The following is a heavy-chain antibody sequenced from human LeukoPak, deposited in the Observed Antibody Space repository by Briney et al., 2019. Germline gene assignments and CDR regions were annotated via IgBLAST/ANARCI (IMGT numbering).Heavy chain of an antibody. V-gene: IGHV3-53*01. J-gene: IGHJ4*02. D-gene: IGHD5-24*01. CDR3: AHGYNSRPFDY. Sequence: GGSLRLSCAASGFTASSNYMSWVRQAPGKGLEWVSVIYSGGSTYYADSVKGRFTISRDNSKNTLYLQMNSLRAEDTAVYYCAHGYNSRPFDYWGQGTLVTVSS. CDR2: IYSGGST. CDR1: GFTASSNY.